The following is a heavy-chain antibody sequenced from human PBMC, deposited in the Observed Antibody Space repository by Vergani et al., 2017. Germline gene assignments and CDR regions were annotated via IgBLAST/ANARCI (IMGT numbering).Heavy chain of an antibody. CDR3: TRSECSGTTCYGHYFDL. CDR1: GFRVTTYY. CDR2: IKSDGRT. Sequence: VELLESGGGLAQPGGSLRVSCSASGFRVTTYYMSWVRQPPGKGLEWVSVIKSDGRTSYAESVRGRFTLSRDTSRNAVYLQMNILRVEDTGVYYCTRSECSGTTCYGHYFDLWGHGILVTVSS. V-gene: IGHV3-66*02. J-gene: IGHJ4*01. D-gene: IGHD2-15*01.